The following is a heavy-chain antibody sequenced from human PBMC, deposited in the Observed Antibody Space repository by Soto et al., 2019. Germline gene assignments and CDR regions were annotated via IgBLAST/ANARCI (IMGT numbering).Heavy chain of an antibody. D-gene: IGHD6-13*01. CDR2: ISYDGSNK. CDR1: GFTFSSYA. J-gene: IGHJ4*01. Sequence: QVQLVESGGGVVQPGRSLRLSCAASGFTFSSYAMHWVRQAPGKGLEWVAVISYDGSNKYYADSVKGRFTISSDNSKNTLYQQMNSLRGEDTAVYYCASEEQHLDIHGNGFDYWGHGTLVTVSS. CDR3: ASEEQHLDIHGNGFDY. V-gene: IGHV3-30-3*01.